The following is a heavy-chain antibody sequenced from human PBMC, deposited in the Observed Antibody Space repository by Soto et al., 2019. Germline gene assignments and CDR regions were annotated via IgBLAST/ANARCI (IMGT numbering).Heavy chain of an antibody. Sequence: EVQLVESGGGLVQPGGSLRLSCAASGFTFSSYSMNWVRQAPGKGLEWVSYISSSSSTIYYADSVKGRFTISRDNAKHSLYLQMNSLRDEDTAVYYCARAHYYDSREIYWGQGTLVTVSS. CDR1: GFTFSSYS. V-gene: IGHV3-48*02. J-gene: IGHJ4*02. CDR3: ARAHYYDSREIY. CDR2: ISSSSSTI. D-gene: IGHD3-22*01.